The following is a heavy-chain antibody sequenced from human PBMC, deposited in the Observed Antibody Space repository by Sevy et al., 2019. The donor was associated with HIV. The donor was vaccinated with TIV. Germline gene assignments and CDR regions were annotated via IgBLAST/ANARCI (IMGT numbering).Heavy chain of an antibody. J-gene: IGHJ4*02. V-gene: IGHV3-15*05. D-gene: IGHD3-16*01. CDR2: IKSKTDGGTT. CDR1: GFIFSNAW. Sequence: GGSLRLSCAASGFIFSNAWMSWVRQAPGKGLEWLGRIKSKTDGGTTVYAAAVKGKFTISRDDSKNTLYLQMNSLNTEDTALYYCTTEWVGGFDCWGQGTLVTVSS. CDR3: TTEWVGGFDC.